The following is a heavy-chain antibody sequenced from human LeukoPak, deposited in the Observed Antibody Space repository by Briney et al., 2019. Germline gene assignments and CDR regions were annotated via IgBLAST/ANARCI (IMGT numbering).Heavy chain of an antibody. D-gene: IGHD2-2*01. CDR1: GFTFNSYE. Sequence: GGSLRLSCAASGFTFNSYEMSWVRQAPEKGLEWISYISNSATTIYYADSVKRRFTISRDNAKNSLYLQMNSLRAEDTAVYYCARAWYDPDFCSSTSCQNPTDYWGQGTLVTVSS. CDR3: ARAWYDPDFCSSTSCQNPTDY. J-gene: IGHJ4*02. V-gene: IGHV3-48*03. CDR2: ISNSATTI.